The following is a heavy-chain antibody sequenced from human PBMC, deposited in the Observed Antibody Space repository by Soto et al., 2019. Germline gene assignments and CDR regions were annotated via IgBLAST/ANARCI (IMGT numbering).Heavy chain of an antibody. CDR2: ISGSGGST. Sequence: PGGSLRLSCAASGFTFSSYAMSWVRQAPGKGLECVSAISGSGGSTYYADSVKGRFTISRDNSKNTLYLQMNSLRAEDTAVYYCAKDRGYCSGGSCYAVQPGDYWGQGTLVTVSS. V-gene: IGHV3-23*01. J-gene: IGHJ4*02. D-gene: IGHD2-15*01. CDR3: AKDRGYCSGGSCYAVQPGDY. CDR1: GFTFSSYA.